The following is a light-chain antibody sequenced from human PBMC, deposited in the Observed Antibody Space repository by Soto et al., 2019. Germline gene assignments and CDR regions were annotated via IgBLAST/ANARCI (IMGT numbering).Light chain of an antibody. J-gene: IGKJ1*01. Sequence: DIQMTQSPSTLSGSVGDRVTITCRASQGISSWLAWYQQKPGKAPKLLIYAASSLQSGVPSRFSGNGSGTDFTLTINSLQPDDFATYYCQQSYTTPSWTFGQGTKVDIK. V-gene: IGKV1-39*01. CDR1: QGISSW. CDR3: QQSYTTPSWT. CDR2: AAS.